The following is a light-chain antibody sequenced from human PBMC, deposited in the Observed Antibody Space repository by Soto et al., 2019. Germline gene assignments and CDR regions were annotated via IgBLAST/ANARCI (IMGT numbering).Light chain of an antibody. V-gene: IGKV3-20*01. CDR3: QHYGSSLFT. CDR1: QSVSSSY. CDR2: GAS. J-gene: IGKJ3*01. Sequence: EIVLTQSPGTLSLSPGERATLSCRASQSVSSSYLAWYQQKPGQAPRLLIYGASSRATGIPDRFSGSGSGADFTLTISRLEPEDFAVYYCQHYGSSLFTFGPGTKV.